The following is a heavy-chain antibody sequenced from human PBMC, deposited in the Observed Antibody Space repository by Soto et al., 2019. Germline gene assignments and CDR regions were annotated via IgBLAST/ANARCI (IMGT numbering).Heavy chain of an antibody. V-gene: IGHV3-23*01. Sequence: GGSLRLSCAASGFTFNIYVMSWVRQAPGKGLEWVSAISGSGGSTHYADSVKGRFTTSRDNSKNTLYLQMNSLRAEDTAVYYCANQYYDFWSGYYHWGQGTLVTVSS. D-gene: IGHD3-3*01. CDR1: GFTFNIYV. J-gene: IGHJ5*02. CDR2: ISGSGGST. CDR3: ANQYYDFWSGYYH.